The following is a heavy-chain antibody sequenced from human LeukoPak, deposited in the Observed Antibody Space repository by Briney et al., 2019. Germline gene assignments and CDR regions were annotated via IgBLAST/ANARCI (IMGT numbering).Heavy chain of an antibody. CDR3: AGGYCSGGSCYDYFDY. Sequence: GGSLRLSCAASGFSFSTYRMNWVRQAPGKGLEWVSSISSSSAYIYHAGSVKGRFTISRDNAKNSLYLQMNSLRAEDTAVYYCAGGYCSGGSCYDYFDYWGQGTLVTVTS. CDR1: GFSFSTYR. V-gene: IGHV3-21*01. CDR2: ISSSSAYI. D-gene: IGHD2-15*01. J-gene: IGHJ4*02.